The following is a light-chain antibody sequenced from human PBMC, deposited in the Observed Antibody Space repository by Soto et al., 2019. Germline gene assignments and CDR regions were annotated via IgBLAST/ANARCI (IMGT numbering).Light chain of an antibody. CDR2: GAS. CDR3: HQYDNSPLT. Sequence: EILLTQSPVTLSLSPGESATLSCRASQSVSSSYLAWYQQKPGQAPRLLIVGASSRATGVPDRFSGGGSGTDFTLTISRLEPEDFALYYCHQYDNSPLTFGGGTKVDIK. J-gene: IGKJ4*01. CDR1: QSVSSSY. V-gene: IGKV3-20*01.